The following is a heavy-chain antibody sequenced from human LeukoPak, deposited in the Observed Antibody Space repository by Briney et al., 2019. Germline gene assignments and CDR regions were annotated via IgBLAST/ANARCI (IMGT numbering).Heavy chain of an antibody. CDR2: FGPEDGET. V-gene: IGHV1-24*01. CDR1: GYTLTELS. CDR3: ATGHYDSSVFDY. D-gene: IGHD3-22*01. J-gene: IGHJ4*02. Sequence: ASVKVSCKVSGYTLTELSKHWVRQAPGKGLEWMGGFGPEDGETIYAQKFQGRVTMTEDTSTDTAYMELSSLRSEDTAVYHCATGHYDSSVFDYWGQGTLVTVSS.